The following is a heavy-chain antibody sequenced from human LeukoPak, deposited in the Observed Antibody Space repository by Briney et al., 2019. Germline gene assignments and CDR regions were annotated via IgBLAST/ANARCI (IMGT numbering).Heavy chain of an antibody. D-gene: IGHD4-17*01. J-gene: IGHJ4*02. CDR1: GGSISTSNYY. CDR2: IFYSGST. V-gene: IGHV4-39*07. CDR3: ARASYGDLTPFDY. Sequence: SETLSLTCTVSGGSISTSNYYWGWIRQPPGKGLEWIGNIFYSGSTYYSPSLKSRVTISVDTSKNQFSLKLSSVTAADTAVYYCARASYGDLTPFDYWGQGTLVTVSS.